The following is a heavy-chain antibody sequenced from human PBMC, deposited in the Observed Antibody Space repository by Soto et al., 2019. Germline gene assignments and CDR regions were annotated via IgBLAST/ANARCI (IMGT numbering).Heavy chain of an antibody. CDR2: TRNKANSYTT. CDR3: ARALAEPYYYGMDV. D-gene: IGHD1-1*01. J-gene: IGHJ6*02. CDR1: GFTFSDHY. V-gene: IGHV3-72*01. Sequence: GGSLRLSCAASGFTFSDHYMDWVRQAPGKGLEWVGRTRNKANSYTTEYAASVKGRFTISRDDSKNSLYLQMNSLKTEDTAVYYCARALAEPYYYGMDVWGQGTTVTVSS.